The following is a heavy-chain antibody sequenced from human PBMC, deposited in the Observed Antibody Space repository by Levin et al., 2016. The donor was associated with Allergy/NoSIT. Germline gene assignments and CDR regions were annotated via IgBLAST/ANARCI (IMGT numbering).Heavy chain of an antibody. J-gene: IGHJ4*02. V-gene: IGHV3-74*01. Sequence: WIRQPPGKGLVWVSRIDGDGSSTSYADSVKGRFTISRDNAKNTLYLQMNNLRADDTAVYYCVRQFGDFNFDYWGQGTLVTVSS. CDR2: IDGDGSST. D-gene: IGHD3-10*01. CDR3: VRQFGDFNFDY.